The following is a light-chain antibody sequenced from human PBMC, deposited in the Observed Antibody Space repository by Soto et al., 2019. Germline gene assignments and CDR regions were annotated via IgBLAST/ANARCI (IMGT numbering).Light chain of an antibody. Sequence: QSALTQPAYVSGSPGQSITISCTGTSSDVGGYNYVSWYQQHPGKAPKLMIYEVSNRPSGVSNRFSGSKSGNTASLTISGIQAEEEADYYCSSYTISSTWVFGGGTKLTVL. J-gene: IGLJ3*02. CDR1: SSDVGGYNY. CDR3: SSYTISSTWV. V-gene: IGLV2-14*01. CDR2: EVS.